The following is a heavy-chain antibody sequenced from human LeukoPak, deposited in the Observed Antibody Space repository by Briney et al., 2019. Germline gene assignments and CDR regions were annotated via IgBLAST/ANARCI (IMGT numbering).Heavy chain of an antibody. CDR3: AKGQELDDGVFDS. J-gene: IGHJ4*02. Sequence: QPGGSLRLSCAASGFSVSSNYMSWVRQAPGKGLEWVSTIRSNGETTYNADSVKGRFTISRDNSKKTLYLQLNSLRVEDTAIYYCAKGQELDDGVFDSWGQGTLVTVSS. D-gene: IGHD1-1*01. CDR2: IRSNGETT. CDR1: GFSVSSNY. V-gene: IGHV3-23*01.